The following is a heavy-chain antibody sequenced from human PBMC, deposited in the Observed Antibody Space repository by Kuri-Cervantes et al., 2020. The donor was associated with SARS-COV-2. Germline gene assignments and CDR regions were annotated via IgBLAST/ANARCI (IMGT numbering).Heavy chain of an antibody. J-gene: IGHJ5*02. CDR2: ISGSGGST. CDR1: GFTFSSYA. V-gene: IGHV3-23*01. D-gene: IGHD2-2*01. Sequence: GESLKISCAASGFTFSSYAMSWVRQAPGKGLEWVSAISGSGGSTYYADSVKGRFTISRDNSKNTLYLQMNSLRAEDTAVYYCARDRKDIVVVPAAVLDPWGQGTLVTVSS. CDR3: ARDRKDIVVVPAAVLDP.